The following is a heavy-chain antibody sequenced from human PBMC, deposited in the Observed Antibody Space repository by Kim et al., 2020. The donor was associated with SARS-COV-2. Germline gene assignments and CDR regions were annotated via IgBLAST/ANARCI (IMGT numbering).Heavy chain of an antibody. CDR2: TFSRSKWYN. Sequence: SQTLSLTCAISGDSVSSKSATWNWIGQSPSRGLEWLGRTFSRSKWYNDYGVSVKSRITINPDTSKNQFSLQLSSVTPEDTAVYYCARQSSGWNYDYWGQGTLVIVSS. J-gene: IGHJ4*02. V-gene: IGHV6-1*01. CDR3: ARQSSGWNYDY. CDR1: GDSVSSKSAT. D-gene: IGHD6-19*01.